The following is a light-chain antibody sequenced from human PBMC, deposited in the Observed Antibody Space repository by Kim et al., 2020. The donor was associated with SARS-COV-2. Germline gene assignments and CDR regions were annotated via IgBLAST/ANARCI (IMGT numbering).Light chain of an antibody. Sequence: SVSVGDRVTITCRASQVMSNWLAWYQQKPGRAPKFLIYDVSTLESGVPSRFSGSGSGTEFTLTISSLQPDDFATYYCQQYNSFPYTFGQGTKLEI. CDR2: DVS. CDR1: QVMSNW. J-gene: IGKJ2*01. CDR3: QQYNSFPYT. V-gene: IGKV1-5*01.